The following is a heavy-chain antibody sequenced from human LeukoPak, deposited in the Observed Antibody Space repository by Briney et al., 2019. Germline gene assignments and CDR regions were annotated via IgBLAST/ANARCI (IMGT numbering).Heavy chain of an antibody. V-gene: IGHV4-31*03. CDR1: GGSISSGGYY. Sequence: SETLSLTCTVSGGSISSGGYYWSWIRQHPGKGLEWIGYIYYSGSTYYNPSLKSRVTISVDTSKNQFSLKLSSVTAADTAVYYCARRSRSYYYYGMDVWGQGTTVTVSS. CDR3: ARRSRSYYYYGMDV. CDR2: IYYSGST. D-gene: IGHD2-2*01. J-gene: IGHJ6*02.